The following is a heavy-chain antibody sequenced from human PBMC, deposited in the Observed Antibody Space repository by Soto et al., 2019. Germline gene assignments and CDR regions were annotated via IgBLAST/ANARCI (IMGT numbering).Heavy chain of an antibody. Sequence: PGGSLRLSCAASGFSVSSNYMSWVRQAPGKGLEWVSVIYSGGNTNYADSVKGRFTISRDISKNTVYLQMNSLRAEDTAVYYCARARSGNYFYYGLDVWGQGTTVTVSS. CDR3: ARARSGNYFYYGLDV. D-gene: IGHD1-26*01. CDR2: IYSGGNT. J-gene: IGHJ6*02. CDR1: GFSVSSNY. V-gene: IGHV3-53*01.